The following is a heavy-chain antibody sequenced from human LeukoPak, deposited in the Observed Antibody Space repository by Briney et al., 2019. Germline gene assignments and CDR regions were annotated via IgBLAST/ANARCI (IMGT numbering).Heavy chain of an antibody. V-gene: IGHV1-2*02. CDR1: GYTFTGYY. D-gene: IGHD6-6*01. CDR3: ATGRELEYSSSSDRTFDY. Sequence: GASVKVSCKASGYTFTGYYMHWVRQAPGQGLEWMGWINPNSGGTNYAQKFQGRVTMTRDTSISTAYMELSRLTSDDTAVYYCATGRELEYSSSSDRTFDYWGQGTLVTFSS. CDR2: INPNSGGT. J-gene: IGHJ4*02.